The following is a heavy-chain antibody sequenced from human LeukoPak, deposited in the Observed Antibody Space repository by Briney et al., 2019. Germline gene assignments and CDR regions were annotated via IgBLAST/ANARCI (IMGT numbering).Heavy chain of an antibody. CDR1: GYTFTSYG. V-gene: IGHV1-18*01. CDR2: ISAYNGNT. D-gene: IGHD3-3*01. CDR3: ARDVTIFGVVINDY. Sequence: ASVKVSCKASGYTFTSYGISWVRQAPGQGLEWMAWISAYNGNTNYAQKLQGRVTMTTDTSTSTAYMELRSLRSDDTAVYYCARDVTIFGVVINDYWGQGTLVTVSS. J-gene: IGHJ4*02.